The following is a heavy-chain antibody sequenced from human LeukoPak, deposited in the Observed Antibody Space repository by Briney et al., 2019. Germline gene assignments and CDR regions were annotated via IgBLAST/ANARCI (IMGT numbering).Heavy chain of an antibody. CDR1: GFTFDDYA. CDR2: ISWNSGSI. CDR3: AKDKSDSGYERYFDY. D-gene: IGHD5-12*01. Sequence: GGSLRLSCAASGFTFDDYAMHWVRQAPGKGPEWVSGISWNSGSIGYADSVKGRFTISRDNAKNSLHLQMNSLRIEDTALYYCAKDKSDSGYERYFDYWGQGTLATVSS. V-gene: IGHV3-9*01. J-gene: IGHJ4*02.